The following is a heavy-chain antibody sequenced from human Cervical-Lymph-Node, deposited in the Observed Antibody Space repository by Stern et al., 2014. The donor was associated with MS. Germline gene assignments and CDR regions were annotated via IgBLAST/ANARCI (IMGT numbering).Heavy chain of an antibody. CDR2: INTFGST. J-gene: IGHJ6*02. V-gene: IGHV4-4*07. CDR3: ARGVLGFGEFPYGMDV. D-gene: IGHD3-10*01. CDR1: GGSISSYY. Sequence: QLQLQESGPGKVKPLETLSLTCSVSGGSISSYYCSWVRQPAGKGLEWIGRINTFGSTNFNPSLRSRLTMSVDTSKTQFSLKLKSVTAADTAVYYCARGVLGFGEFPYGMDVWGQGTTVTVSS.